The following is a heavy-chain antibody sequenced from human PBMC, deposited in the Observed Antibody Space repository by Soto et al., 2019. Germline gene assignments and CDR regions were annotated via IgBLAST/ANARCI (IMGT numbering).Heavy chain of an antibody. V-gene: IGHV3-21*01. J-gene: IGHJ5*02. D-gene: IGHD5-12*01. Sequence: EVQLVESGGGLVKPGGSPRLSCAASGFTFSIYSMNWVRQAPGKGLEWVSSFSSSGTYIYYADSVKGRFTISRDNAKNSLYLQMNSLRAEDTAVYYCARGFRPGYDAGYNWFDPWGRGTLVTVSS. CDR1: GFTFSIYS. CDR2: FSSSGTYI. CDR3: ARGFRPGYDAGYNWFDP.